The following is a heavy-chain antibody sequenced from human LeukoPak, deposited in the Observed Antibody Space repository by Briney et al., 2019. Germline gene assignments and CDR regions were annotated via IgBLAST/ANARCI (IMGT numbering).Heavy chain of an antibody. CDR3: ARHNAPRRVGFDF. J-gene: IGHJ4*02. D-gene: IGHD2-2*01. Sequence: SETLSLTCSVSGDSVRNDFYYWGWIRQPPGKGLGWVACLSHAGNTWYNPSLESRLSISVDTSKNQFSLKFSSVTAADTALYWCARHNAPRRVGFDFWGQGILVTVSS. CDR1: GDSVRNDFYY. CDR2: LSHAGNT. V-gene: IGHV4-39*01.